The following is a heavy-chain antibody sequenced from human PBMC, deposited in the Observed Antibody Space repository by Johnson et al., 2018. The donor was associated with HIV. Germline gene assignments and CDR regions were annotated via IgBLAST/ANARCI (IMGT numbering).Heavy chain of an antibody. J-gene: IGHJ3*02. CDR2: TWYDGNNK. CDR1: GFTFSKYG. V-gene: IGHV3-33*08. D-gene: IGHD1-26*01. CDR3: ARDWEGYAFDI. Sequence: QVQLMESGGGLVQPGGSLRLSCAASGFTFSKYGMHWVRQAPGKGLEWVAVTWYDGNNKYYADSVKGPFTISRDNSKNTLDLQMNRLRAQDTAVYYCARDWEGYAFDIWGQGTMVTVSS.